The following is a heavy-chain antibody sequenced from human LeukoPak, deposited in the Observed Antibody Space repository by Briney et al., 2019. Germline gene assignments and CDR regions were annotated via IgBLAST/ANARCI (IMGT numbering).Heavy chain of an antibody. D-gene: IGHD6-13*01. V-gene: IGHV4-59*01. CDR1: GGSISSYC. Sequence: PSETLSLTCTVSGGSISSYCWSWIRQPPGKGLEWIGYIYYSGSTNYNPSLKSRVTISVDTSKNQFSLKLSSVTAADTAVYYCAREEAAGTIDYWGQGTLVTVSS. CDR3: AREEAAGTIDY. CDR2: IYYSGST. J-gene: IGHJ4*02.